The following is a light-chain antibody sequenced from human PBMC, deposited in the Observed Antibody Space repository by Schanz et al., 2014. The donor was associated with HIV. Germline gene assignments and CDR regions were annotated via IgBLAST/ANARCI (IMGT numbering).Light chain of an antibody. CDR2: KAS. V-gene: IGKV1-5*03. J-gene: IGKJ2*01. Sequence: DIQMAQSPSALSASVGDRVTITCRASQSISSWLAWYQQRPGKAPNLLIYKASSLEVGVPSRFSGSGSGTEFTLTISSLQPDDFATYFCQQFNGYLYTFGQGTKLEIK. CDR1: QSISSW. CDR3: QQFNGYLYT.